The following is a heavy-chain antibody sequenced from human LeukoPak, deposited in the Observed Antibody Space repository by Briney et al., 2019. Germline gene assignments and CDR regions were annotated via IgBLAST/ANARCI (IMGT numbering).Heavy chain of an antibody. CDR2: ISSDGNNK. D-gene: IGHD6-19*01. J-gene: IGHJ6*02. Sequence: HPGGSLRLSCVASGFTFRNYGMYWVRQAPGKGLEWVAVISSDGNNKYYGDSVKGRFTISRDNSQDTLYVQMTSLRAKDTAVYYCAKDPVAVAGNNYYRMDVWGQGTTVTVSS. V-gene: IGHV3-30*18. CDR3: AKDPVAVAGNNYYRMDV. CDR1: GFTFRNYG.